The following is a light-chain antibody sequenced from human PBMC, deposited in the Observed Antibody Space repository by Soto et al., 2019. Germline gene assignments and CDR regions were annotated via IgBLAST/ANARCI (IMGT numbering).Light chain of an antibody. J-gene: IGLJ2*01. CDR1: SSDVGGYNY. CDR3: SSDAGSNNLV. CDR2: EVS. Sequence: QSVLTQPPSASGSPGQSVTISCTGTSSDVGGYNYVSWYQQPPGKAPKLMIYEVSKRPSGVPDRFSGSKSGNTAPLTVSGLQAEDEAYYYCSSDAGSNNLVFGGGTKLTVL. V-gene: IGLV2-8*01.